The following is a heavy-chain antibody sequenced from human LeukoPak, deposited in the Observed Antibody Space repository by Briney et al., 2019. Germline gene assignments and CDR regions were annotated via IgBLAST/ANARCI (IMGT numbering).Heavy chain of an antibody. Sequence: GGSLRLSCAASGFTFSSYAMHWVRQAPGKGLEWVAVISYDGSNKYYADSVKGRFTISRDNAKNSLYLQMNSLRAEDTAVYYCARSDGGPLDIVLMDPERGFYYYYYMDVWGKGTTVTVSS. J-gene: IGHJ6*03. CDR3: ARSDGGPLDIVLMDPERGFYYYYYMDV. D-gene: IGHD2-8*01. V-gene: IGHV3-30*04. CDR1: GFTFSSYA. CDR2: ISYDGSNK.